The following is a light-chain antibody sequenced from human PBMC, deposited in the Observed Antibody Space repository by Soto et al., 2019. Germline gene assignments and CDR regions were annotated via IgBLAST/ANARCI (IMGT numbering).Light chain of an antibody. CDR3: SSYTSSSTHVV. CDR1: SSDVGAYNY. V-gene: IGLV2-14*01. CDR2: DVR. J-gene: IGLJ2*01. Sequence: QSVLTQPASVSGSPGQSITISCAGTSSDVGAYNYVSWYQQHPGKAPKLMIYDVRNRPSGVSNRFSGSKSGNTASLTISGLQAEDEADYYCSSYTSSSTHVVLGGGTKVTVL.